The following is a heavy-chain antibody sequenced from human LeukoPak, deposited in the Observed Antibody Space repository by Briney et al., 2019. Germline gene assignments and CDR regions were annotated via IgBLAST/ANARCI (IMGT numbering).Heavy chain of an antibody. J-gene: IGHJ4*02. CDR2: MNQDGSSI. D-gene: IGHD1-1*01. CDR1: GFTFSNSW. Sequence: GGTLRLSCAAFGFTFSNSWMSWVRQAPGKGLEWVANMNQDGSSIYYVDSVKGRFTISRDNAKYSLYLHMNSLRAEDTAVYYCTRGGGQLDFWGQGTLVTVSS. CDR3: TRGGGQLDF. V-gene: IGHV3-7*01.